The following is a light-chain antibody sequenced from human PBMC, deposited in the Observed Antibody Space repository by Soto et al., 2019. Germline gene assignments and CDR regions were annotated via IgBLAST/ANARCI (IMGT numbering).Light chain of an antibody. CDR2: KAS. CDR3: RQYGRSLGFA. Sequence: DIQMTQSPSTLSASVGDRVTITCRASQTISSWLAWYQQKPGKAPKLLIYKASTLKSGVPSRFSGSGSGTDFTLTISRLEPEDFAVYYCRQYGRSLGFAFGGGTKVDIK. V-gene: IGKV1-5*03. CDR1: QTISSW. J-gene: IGKJ4*01.